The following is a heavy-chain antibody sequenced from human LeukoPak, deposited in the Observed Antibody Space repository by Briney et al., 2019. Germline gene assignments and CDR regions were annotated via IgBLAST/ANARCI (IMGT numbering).Heavy chain of an antibody. Sequence: GGSLRLSCAASGFTFSSYSMNWVRQAPGKGLEWVSSISSSSSYIYYADSVKGRFTISRDNAKNSLYLQMNSLRAEDTAVYYCATSWVVRGALYYFDYWGQGTLVTVSS. J-gene: IGHJ4*02. CDR3: ATSWVVRGALYYFDY. V-gene: IGHV3-21*01. CDR1: GFTFSSYS. D-gene: IGHD3-10*01. CDR2: ISSSSSYI.